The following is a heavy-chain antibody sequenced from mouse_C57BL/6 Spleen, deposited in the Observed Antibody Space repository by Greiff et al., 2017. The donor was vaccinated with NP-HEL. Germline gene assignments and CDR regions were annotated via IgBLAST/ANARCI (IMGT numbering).Heavy chain of an antibody. CDR2: IWWDDDK. D-gene: IGHD1-1*01. J-gene: IGHJ4*01. CDR3: ARTFTTVGYYAMDD. V-gene: IGHV8-8*01. CDR1: GFSLSTFGMG. Sequence: QVTLKVSGPGILQPSQTLSLTCSFSGFSLSTFGMGVGWIRQPSGQGLEWLAHIWWDDDKYYNPALKSRLTISKDTSKNQVFLKIANVDTADTATDYCARTFTTVGYYAMDDWGQGTSVTVSS.